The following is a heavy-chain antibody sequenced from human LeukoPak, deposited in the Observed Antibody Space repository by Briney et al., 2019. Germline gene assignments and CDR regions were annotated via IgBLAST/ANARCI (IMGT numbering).Heavy chain of an antibody. CDR3: ASSRGYASFAFDI. CDR2: IYYRGNT. J-gene: IGHJ3*02. CDR1: GGSISSYY. Sequence: SETLSLTCTVSGGSISSYYWSCIRQPPGKGLEWIGYIYYRGNTNYHPSLKSRVTMSVDTSKNQFSLRLRSVTAADTAVYYCASSRGYASFAFDIWGQGTMVTVSS. D-gene: IGHD2-15*01. V-gene: IGHV4-59*01.